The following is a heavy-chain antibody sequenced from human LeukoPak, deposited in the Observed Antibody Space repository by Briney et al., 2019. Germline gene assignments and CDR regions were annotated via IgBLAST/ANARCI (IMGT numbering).Heavy chain of an antibody. Sequence: GGSLRLSCAASGFTFSRYWMQWVRQAPGQGLVWLSHINSDGSSTTYADSVRGRFTTSRDNAKNTLYLQMNSLTAADTAVYYCVRDNYGVDYWGQGTLVTVSS. V-gene: IGHV3-74*03. D-gene: IGHD3-10*01. CDR3: VRDNYGVDY. CDR2: INSDGSST. CDR1: GFTFSRYW. J-gene: IGHJ4*02.